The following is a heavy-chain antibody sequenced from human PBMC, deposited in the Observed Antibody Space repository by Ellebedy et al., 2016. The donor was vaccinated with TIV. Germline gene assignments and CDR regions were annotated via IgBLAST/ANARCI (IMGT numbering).Heavy chain of an antibody. Sequence: PGGSLRLSCAASGFTFSNYAMNWVRQAPGKGPEWVSVTSGSSDSRDYADSVKGRFTISRDNSQNTLYLQMNSLRAEDTDVYYCAKGRGGSSYSSLDVWGQGTTVTVSS. CDR3: AKGRGGSSYSSLDV. J-gene: IGHJ6*02. V-gene: IGHV3-23*01. CDR2: TSGSSDSR. CDR1: GFTFSNYA. D-gene: IGHD2-15*01.